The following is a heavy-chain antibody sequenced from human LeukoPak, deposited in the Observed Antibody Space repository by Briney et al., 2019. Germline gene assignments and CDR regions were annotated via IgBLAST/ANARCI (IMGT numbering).Heavy chain of an antibody. Sequence: GGSLRLSCAACGFSFSTYDVHWVRQATGKGLQWVSVIGTAGDTCSPDSVKGRFTISRDNAKNSLYLQMNSLRAEDTAVYYCARPLEYSSGWYRYFDYWGQGTLVTVSS. CDR1: GFSFSTYD. CDR2: IGTAGDT. V-gene: IGHV3-13*01. CDR3: ARPLEYSSGWYRYFDY. J-gene: IGHJ4*02. D-gene: IGHD6-19*01.